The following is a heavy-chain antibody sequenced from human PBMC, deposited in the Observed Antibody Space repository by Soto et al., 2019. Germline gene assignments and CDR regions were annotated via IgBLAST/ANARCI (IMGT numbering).Heavy chain of an antibody. V-gene: IGHV3-23*01. D-gene: IGHD3-22*01. CDR3: VSWVSQHFGY. CDR2: ISSDGANK. Sequence: GGSLRLSCAVFGFTFNSRSSHGMSWVRQAPGKGPEWVSTISSDGANKHYAESVKGRFTISKDTSRNTVDLHMNSLGAEDTAMYFCVSWVSQHFGYWGQGILVTVSS. J-gene: IGHJ4*02. CDR1: GFTFNSRSSHG.